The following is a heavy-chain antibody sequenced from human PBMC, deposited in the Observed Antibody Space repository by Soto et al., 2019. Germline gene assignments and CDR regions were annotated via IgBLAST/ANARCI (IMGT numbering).Heavy chain of an antibody. CDR3: ARDRRNWGYYYGMDV. Sequence: ASVKVSCKASGYTFTGYYMHWVRQAPGQGLEWMGWINPNSGGTNYAQKFQGRVTMTRDTSISTAYMELSRLRSDDTALYYCARDRRNWGYYYGMDVWGQGTTVTVSS. D-gene: IGHD7-27*01. CDR2: INPNSGGT. J-gene: IGHJ6*02. V-gene: IGHV1-2*02. CDR1: GYTFTGYY.